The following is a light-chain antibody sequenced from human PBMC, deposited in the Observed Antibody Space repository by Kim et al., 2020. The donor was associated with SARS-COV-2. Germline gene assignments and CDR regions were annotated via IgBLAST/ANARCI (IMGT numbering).Light chain of an antibody. CDR3: SSYTSSSTWV. CDR2: DVS. Sequence: GQSITISCTGTSSDVGGYNYVSWYQQHPGKAPKLMIYDVSNRPSGVSNRFSGSKYGNTASLTISGLQAEDEADYYCSSYTSSSTWVFGGGTQLTVL. V-gene: IGLV2-14*03. CDR1: SSDVGGYNY. J-gene: IGLJ3*02.